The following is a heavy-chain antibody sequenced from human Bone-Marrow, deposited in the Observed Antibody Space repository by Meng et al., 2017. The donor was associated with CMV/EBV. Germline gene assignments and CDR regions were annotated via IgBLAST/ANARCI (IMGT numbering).Heavy chain of an antibody. D-gene: IGHD5/OR15-5a*01. CDR2: ISYDGSNK. Sequence: SRRLSCAASGFTFSNYAMHWVRQAPGKGLEWVAFISYDGSNKYYADSVKGRFTISRDNSKNTLYLQMNSLRAEDTAVYYCARGVLGPWGQGTLVTVSS. J-gene: IGHJ5*02. CDR1: GFTFSNYA. V-gene: IGHV3-30-3*01. CDR3: ARGVLGP.